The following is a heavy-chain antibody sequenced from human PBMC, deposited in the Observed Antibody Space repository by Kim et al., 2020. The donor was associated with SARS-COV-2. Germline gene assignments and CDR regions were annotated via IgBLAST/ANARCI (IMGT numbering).Heavy chain of an antibody. CDR2: IKSKTDTGTT. CDR1: GFTFSNAW. CDR3: TTYCYDSSGYRTRYYYGMEV. J-gene: IGHJ6*02. V-gene: IGHV3-15*01. Sequence: GGSLRLSCAASGFTFSNAWMSWVRQAPGKGLEWVGRIKSKTDTGTTDYAAPGKGRFTISRDDSKNTLYLQMNSLKTEDTAVYYCTTYCYDSSGYRTRYYYGMEVWGQGTTVTVSS. D-gene: IGHD3-22*01.